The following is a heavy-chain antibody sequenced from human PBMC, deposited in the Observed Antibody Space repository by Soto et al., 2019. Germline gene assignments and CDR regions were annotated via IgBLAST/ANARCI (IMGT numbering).Heavy chain of an antibody. CDR1: GITFIYAW. J-gene: IGHJ4*02. CDR2: IKSQAGGVTI. D-gene: IGHD3-9*01. Sequence: EVQLVESGGGLVKPGGSLRLSCAASGITFIYAWMDWVRQAPGKRLEWVGRIKSQAGGVTIDYAAPVKGRFTISRYDSKNTVYLQMDSLKTEATAVYYCPHVFSVAHPYSYFWGQGTLVTVSS. V-gene: IGHV3-15*07. CDR3: PHVFSVAHPYSYF.